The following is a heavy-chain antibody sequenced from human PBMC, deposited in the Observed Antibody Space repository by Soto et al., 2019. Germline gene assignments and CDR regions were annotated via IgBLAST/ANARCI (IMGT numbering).Heavy chain of an antibody. CDR3: AKASGRRMEAFDI. CDR2: VNPNNGAT. CDR1: GYTFTDHY. V-gene: IGHV1-2*02. J-gene: IGHJ3*02. Sequence: GASVKVSCKAYGYTFTDHYIYWIRQAPGQGLVWMGWVNPNNGATKYAQRFQDRVTMTRDTSITTAYIEVSGLRSDDTAVFYCAKASGRRMEAFDIWGQGTMVTVSS. D-gene: IGHD2-8*01.